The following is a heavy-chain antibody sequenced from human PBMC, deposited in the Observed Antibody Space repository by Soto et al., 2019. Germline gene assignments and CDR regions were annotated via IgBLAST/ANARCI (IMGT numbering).Heavy chain of an antibody. CDR1: GYTFSSYG. J-gene: IGHJ6*01. D-gene: IGHD3-22*01. V-gene: IGHV1-18*01. Sequence: QVHLVQSGGEVKKPGASVKVFCKTSGYTFSSYGVNWVRQAPGRGLEWMGWISPHNDYTYYAQKFQSRVRMTTDTSTKTAYMELRSLRSDETAVYYCGRGGYYDSSGSRNYHYYGIDVWGQGTTVIVSS. CDR2: ISPHNDYT. CDR3: GRGGYYDSSGSRNYHYYGIDV.